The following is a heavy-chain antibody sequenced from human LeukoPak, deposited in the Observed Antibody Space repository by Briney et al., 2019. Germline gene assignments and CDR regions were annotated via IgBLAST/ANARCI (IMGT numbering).Heavy chain of an antibody. CDR3: ARGSGWYYYYYGMDV. CDR2: IIPIFGTA. V-gene: IGHV1-69*13. D-gene: IGHD6-19*01. J-gene: IGHJ6*02. Sequence: GASVKVSCKASGYTFTNYYMHWVRQAPGQGLEWMGGIIPIFGTANYAQKFQGRVTITADESTSTAYMELSSLRSEDTAVYYCARGSGWYYYYYGMDVWGQGTTVTVSS. CDR1: GYTFTNYY.